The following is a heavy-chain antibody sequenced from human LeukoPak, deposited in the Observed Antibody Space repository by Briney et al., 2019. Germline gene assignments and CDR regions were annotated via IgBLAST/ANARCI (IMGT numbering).Heavy chain of an antibody. CDR1: GFTFSSYE. D-gene: IGHD3-3*01. CDR2: ISSSGSTI. CDR3: ARVNYDFWSGYPPTPGDY. J-gene: IGHJ4*02. Sequence: GGSLRLSCAASGFTFSSYEMNWVRQAPGKGLEWVSYISSSGSTIYYADSVKGRFTISRDNAKNSLYLQMNSLRAEDTALYYCARVNYDFWSGYPPTPGDYWGQGTLVTVSS. V-gene: IGHV3-48*03.